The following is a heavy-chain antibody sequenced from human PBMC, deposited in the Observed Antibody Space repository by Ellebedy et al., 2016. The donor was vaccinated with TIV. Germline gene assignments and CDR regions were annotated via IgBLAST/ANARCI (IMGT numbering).Heavy chain of an antibody. CDR2: IYPGDSDT. J-gene: IGHJ3*02. V-gene: IGHV5-51*01. CDR1: GYSFTSYW. D-gene: IGHD6-13*01. Sequence: GESLKISXKGSGYSFTSYWIGWVRQMPGKGLEWMGIIYPGDSDTRYSPSFQGQVTISADKSVSTAYLQWSSLKASDTAMYSCARRRAESDAFDIWGQGTMVTVSS. CDR3: ARRRAESDAFDI.